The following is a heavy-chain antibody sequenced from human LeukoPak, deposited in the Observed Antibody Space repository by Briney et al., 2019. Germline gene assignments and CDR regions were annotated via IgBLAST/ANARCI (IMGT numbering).Heavy chain of an antibody. J-gene: IGHJ4*02. CDR3: ARSSITIFGVVTTNFDY. Sequence: ASVKVSYKASGGTFSSYAISWVRQAPGQGLEWMGWISAYNGNTNYAQKLQGRVTMTTDTSTSTAYMELRSLRSDDTAVYYCARSSITIFGVVTTNFDYWGQGTLVTVSS. CDR1: GGTFSSYA. V-gene: IGHV1-18*01. CDR2: ISAYNGNT. D-gene: IGHD3-3*01.